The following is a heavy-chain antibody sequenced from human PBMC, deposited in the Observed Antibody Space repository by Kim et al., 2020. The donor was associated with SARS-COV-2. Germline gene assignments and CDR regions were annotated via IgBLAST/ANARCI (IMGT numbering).Heavy chain of an antibody. V-gene: IGHV3-53*01. CDR3: ARLGPVTANYFYGMDV. D-gene: IGHD2-21*02. Sequence: DSVRGRFTISRDNDRNTVYLQINSLRAEDTAVYYCARLGPVTANYFYGMDVWGQGTTVTVSS. J-gene: IGHJ6*02.